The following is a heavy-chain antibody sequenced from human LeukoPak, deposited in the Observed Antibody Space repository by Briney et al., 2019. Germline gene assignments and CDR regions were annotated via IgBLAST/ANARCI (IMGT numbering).Heavy chain of an antibody. CDR2: ITGNGNST. D-gene: IGHD4-11*01. CDR3: ARDHYSP. CDR1: GFTFSSYW. Sequence: GGSLRLSCAASGFTFSSYWMHWVRQAPGKGLVWVSLITGNGNSTIYADSVKGRFTISRDNAKNTLNLQMNSLRAEDTAVYYCARDHYSPWGQGTLVTVSS. V-gene: IGHV3-74*01. J-gene: IGHJ5*02.